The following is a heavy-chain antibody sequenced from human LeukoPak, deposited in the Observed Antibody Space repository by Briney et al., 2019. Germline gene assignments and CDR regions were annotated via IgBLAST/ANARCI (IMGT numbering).Heavy chain of an antibody. D-gene: IGHD2-15*01. Sequence: GGSLRLSCAAPGFTFRNYWMGWVRQAPGKGLEWVANTKPDGSAEYYADSVRGRFTTSRDNANNFLYLQMNSLRAEDTAVYYCARDGGLNTNFDCWGQGTLVTVSS. V-gene: IGHV3-7*01. CDR2: TKPDGSAE. CDR3: ARDGGLNTNFDC. CDR1: GFTFRNYW. J-gene: IGHJ4*02.